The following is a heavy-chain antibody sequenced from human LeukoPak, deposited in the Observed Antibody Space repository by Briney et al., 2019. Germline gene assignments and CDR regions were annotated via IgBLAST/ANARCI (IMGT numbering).Heavy chain of an antibody. D-gene: IGHD2-15*01. CDR2: IGHSGGP. Sequence: SETLSLTCAVYGGSFSDYYWNWIRQPPGKGLEWIGEIGHSGGPNYHPSLKSRVTISLDTSKNQFSLQLSSVTAADTAVYYCARGGKDVVVVVAATGRWFDPWGQGTLVTVSS. CDR3: ARGGKDVVVVVAATGRWFDP. J-gene: IGHJ5*02. V-gene: IGHV4-34*01. CDR1: GGSFSDYY.